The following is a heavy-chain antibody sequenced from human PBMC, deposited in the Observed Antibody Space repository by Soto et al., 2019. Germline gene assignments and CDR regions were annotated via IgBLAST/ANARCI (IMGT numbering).Heavy chain of an antibody. D-gene: IGHD6-19*01. Sequence: EVQLVESGGDLVQPGRSLRLSCTASGFTFDEYAMHWVRQVPGKGLEWVSVITWNSGGIDYADSVKGRFTTYRYNAKNTLYLQMNSLRTEDTAFYYGAKDARAVAGLGVYYFDLWGQGTLVTVSS. J-gene: IGHJ4*02. V-gene: IGHV3-9*01. CDR3: AKDARAVAGLGVYYFDL. CDR1: GFTFDEYA. CDR2: ITWNSGGI.